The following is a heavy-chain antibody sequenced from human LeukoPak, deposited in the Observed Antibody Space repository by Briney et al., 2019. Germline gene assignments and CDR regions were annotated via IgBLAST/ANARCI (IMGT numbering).Heavy chain of an antibody. J-gene: IGHJ5*02. CDR3: ARDLGGNYA. Sequence: GGSLRLSCAASGFTFSSYEMNWVRQVPGKGLEWVSYISSSGSTRYYADSVKGRFTISRDNAKNSLYLQMNSLRVEDTAVYYCARDLGGNYAWGQGTLVTVSS. CDR1: GFTFSSYE. V-gene: IGHV3-48*03. D-gene: IGHD1-7*01. CDR2: ISSSGSTR.